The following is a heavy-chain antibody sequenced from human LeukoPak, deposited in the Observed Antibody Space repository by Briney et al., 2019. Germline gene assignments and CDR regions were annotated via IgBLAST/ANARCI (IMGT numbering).Heavy chain of an antibody. J-gene: IGHJ4*02. CDR3: ARDRSRTMVRGVTGIDY. V-gene: IGHV1-46*01. CDR1: GYTFTSYY. CDR2: INPSGGST. D-gene: IGHD3-10*01. Sequence: ASVKVSCKASGYTFTSYYMLWVRQAPGQGLEWIGIINPSGGSTSYAQKFQGRVTMTRDTSTSTVYMELSSLRSEDTAVYYCARDRSRTMVRGVTGIDYWGQGTLVTVSS.